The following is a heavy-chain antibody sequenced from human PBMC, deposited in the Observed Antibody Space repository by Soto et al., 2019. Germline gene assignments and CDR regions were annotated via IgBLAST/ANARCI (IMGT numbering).Heavy chain of an antibody. J-gene: IGHJ6*03. CDR1: GFTFSEYA. V-gene: IGHV3-21*01. CDR3: ARDNGRSKPYYYYYYMDV. D-gene: IGHD2-8*01. Sequence: GGSLRLSCAASGFTFSEYAMTWVRQAPGKGLEWVSSISSSSSNIYYADSVKGRFTISRDNAKNSLYLQMNSLRAEDTAVFYCARDNGRSKPYYYYYYMDVWGKGTTVTVSS. CDR2: ISSSSSNI.